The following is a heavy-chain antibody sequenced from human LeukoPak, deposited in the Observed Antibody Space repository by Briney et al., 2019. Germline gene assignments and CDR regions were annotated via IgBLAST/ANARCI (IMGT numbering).Heavy chain of an antibody. CDR1: GYSFTSYW. CDR3: ARTVEMATIVGYFDY. J-gene: IGHJ4*02. Sequence: GGSLRLSCKGSGYSFTSYWIGWVRQMAGKGLEWMGIIYPGDSDTRYSPSFQGQVTISADKSTSTAYLQWSSLKASDTAMYYCARTVEMATIVGYFDYWGQGTLVTVSS. CDR2: IYPGDSDT. V-gene: IGHV5-51*01. D-gene: IGHD5-24*01.